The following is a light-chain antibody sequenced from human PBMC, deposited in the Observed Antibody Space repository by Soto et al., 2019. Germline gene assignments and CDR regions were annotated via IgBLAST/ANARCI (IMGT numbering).Light chain of an antibody. V-gene: IGKV1-5*03. CDR2: KAS. J-gene: IGKJ1*01. Sequence: GDRVTITCRASQSISSWLAWYQQKPGKAPKLLINKASSLESGVPSRFSGSGSGTEFTLTISSLQPDDFATYYCQQYHSYSRTFGQGTKV. CDR3: QQYHSYSRT. CDR1: QSISSW.